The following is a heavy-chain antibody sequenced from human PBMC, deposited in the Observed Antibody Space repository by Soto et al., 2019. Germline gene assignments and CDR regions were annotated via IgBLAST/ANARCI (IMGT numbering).Heavy chain of an antibody. Sequence: GGSLRLSCAASGFTFSSYAMSWVRQAPGKGLEWVSAISGSGGSTYYADSVKGRFTISRDNSKNTLYLQMNSLRAEDTAVYYCAKTYRRDEDTAMVYYYYYYMDVWGKGTTVTVSS. D-gene: IGHD5-18*01. CDR2: ISGSGGST. J-gene: IGHJ6*03. V-gene: IGHV3-23*01. CDR3: AKTYRRDEDTAMVYYYYYYMDV. CDR1: GFTFSSYA.